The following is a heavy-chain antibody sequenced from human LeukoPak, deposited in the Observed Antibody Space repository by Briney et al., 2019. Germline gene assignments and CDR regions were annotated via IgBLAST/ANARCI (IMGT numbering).Heavy chain of an antibody. CDR1: GFPFSDYD. Sequence: GGSLRLSCVVSGFPFSDYDMHWVRQGAGKGLEWVSAISIGGDTYYPGSVKGRFTISRDNSKNTLYLQMNSLRAEDTAVYYCANLGPLDYWGQGTLVTVSS. CDR3: ANLGPLDY. V-gene: IGHV3-13*01. J-gene: IGHJ4*02. CDR2: ISIGGDT.